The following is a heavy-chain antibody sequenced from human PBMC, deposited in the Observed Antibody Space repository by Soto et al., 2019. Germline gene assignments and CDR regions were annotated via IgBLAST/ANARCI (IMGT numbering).Heavy chain of an antibody. CDR3: AIQDCTNDVCLEAAVTVGGALEY. CDR1: GFTFSKYW. CDR2: ISSDGTTT. J-gene: IGHJ4*02. V-gene: IGHV3-74*01. D-gene: IGHD2-8*01. Sequence: PGGSLRLSCAASGFTFSKYWIHWVRQAPGKGPVWVSYISSDGTTTDYADSVKGRFTISRDNAKNTLYLQMDSLRAEDTAVYYCAIQDCTNDVCLEAAVTVGGALEYWGQG.